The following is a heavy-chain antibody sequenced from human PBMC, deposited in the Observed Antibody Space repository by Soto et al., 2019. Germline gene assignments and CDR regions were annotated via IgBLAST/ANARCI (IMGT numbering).Heavy chain of an antibody. V-gene: IGHV1-18*01. J-gene: IGHJ3*02. CDR2: ISAYNGNT. D-gene: IGHD3-16*02. CDR1: GYTFTSYG. CDR3: ARVYDYIWGSYRSKADAFDI. Sequence: QVQLVQSGAEVKKPGASVKVSCKASGYTFTSYGISWVRQAPRQGLEWMGWISAYNGNTNYAQKLQGRVTMTTDTSTSTAYMELRSLRSDDTAVYYCARVYDYIWGSYRSKADAFDIWGQGTMVTVSS.